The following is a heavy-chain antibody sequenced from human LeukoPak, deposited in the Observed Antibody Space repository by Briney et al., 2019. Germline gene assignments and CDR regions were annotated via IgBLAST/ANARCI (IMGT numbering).Heavy chain of an antibody. CDR1: GDSVSTNSAA. D-gene: IGHD3-22*01. CDR2: TYYRSKWYN. CDR3: ARGANYYDGSGYYDY. V-gene: IGHV6-1*01. J-gene: IGHJ4*02. Sequence: SQTLSLTCAISGDSVSTNSAAWNWIRQSPSRGLEWLGRTYYRSKWYNDYAVSVKSRITINPDTSKNQFSLQLNSVTPEDTAVYYCARGANYYDGSGYYDYWGQGTLVTVSS.